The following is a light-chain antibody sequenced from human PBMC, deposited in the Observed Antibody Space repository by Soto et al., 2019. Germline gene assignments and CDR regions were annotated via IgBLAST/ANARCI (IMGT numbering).Light chain of an antibody. CDR3: LQHNSYPRT. CDR2: AAS. J-gene: IGKJ1*01. V-gene: IGKV1-17*01. Sequence: DIQMTQSPSSLSASVGDRVTITCRASQGIRNALAWYQQKPGKAPKRLIYAASSLHSGVPSRFSDSGSGTEFTLTISSRQPEDFATYYCLQHNSYPRTFGQGTKVEIK. CDR1: QGIRNA.